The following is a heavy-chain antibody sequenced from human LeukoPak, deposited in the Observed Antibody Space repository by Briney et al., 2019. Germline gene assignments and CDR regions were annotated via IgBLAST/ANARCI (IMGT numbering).Heavy chain of an antibody. D-gene: IGHD3-22*01. V-gene: IGHV3-23*01. Sequence: GGSLRLSCAASGFTFSSYAMTWVRQAPGKGLEWVSGISGSGGSTYYAGSVRGRFSISRDNSKNTLYMQMNSLRAEDTALYYCTKGLYYDRSGYLPGDYWGQGNLVTVSS. J-gene: IGHJ4*02. CDR3: TKGLYYDRSGYLPGDY. CDR2: ISGSGGST. CDR1: GFTFSSYA.